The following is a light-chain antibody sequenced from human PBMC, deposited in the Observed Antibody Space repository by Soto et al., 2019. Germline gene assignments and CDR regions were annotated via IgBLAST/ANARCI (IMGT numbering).Light chain of an antibody. Sequence: QSALTQPASVSDSPGQSIAISCTGTSSDIGYYNYVSWYQQHAGKAPKLLIFDVNNRPSGISDRFSGSKSGNTASLTISGLQAEDEADYYCSSYTSRSTYVFGSGTKLTVL. CDR3: SSYTSRSTYV. CDR1: SSDIGYYNY. J-gene: IGLJ1*01. CDR2: DVN. V-gene: IGLV2-14*03.